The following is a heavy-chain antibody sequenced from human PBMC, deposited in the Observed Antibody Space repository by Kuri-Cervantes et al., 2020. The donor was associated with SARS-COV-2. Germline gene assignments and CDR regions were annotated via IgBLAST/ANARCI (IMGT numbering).Heavy chain of an antibody. D-gene: IGHD3-3*01. Sequence: ASVKVSCKGSGYTFTGYLMHWVRQAPGKGLEWMGWIYPDNGGTNYRQTFQGRVTITRDTSISTAYMERSRLKSYDTAVYYCARGSITVFGVVGSFDYWGQGTLVTVSS. CDR1: GYTFTGYL. J-gene: IGHJ4*02. CDR3: ARGSITVFGVVGSFDY. V-gene: IGHV1-2*02. CDR2: IYPDNGGT.